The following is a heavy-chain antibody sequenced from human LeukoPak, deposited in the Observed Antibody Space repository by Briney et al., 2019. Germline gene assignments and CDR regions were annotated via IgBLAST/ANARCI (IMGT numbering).Heavy chain of an antibody. CDR1: GYSIRSGYD. CDR2: ISGSGGTT. V-gene: IGHV3-23*01. Sequence: PSETLSLTCTVSGYSIRSGYDWGWIRQSPGKGLEWVSGISGSGGTTYYADSVKGPFTISRDNSKNTLYLQMNSLRAEDTAVYYCAKSPIPGIAVTGRYFDYWGQGTLVTVSS. D-gene: IGHD6-19*01. CDR3: AKSPIPGIAVTGRYFDY. J-gene: IGHJ4*02.